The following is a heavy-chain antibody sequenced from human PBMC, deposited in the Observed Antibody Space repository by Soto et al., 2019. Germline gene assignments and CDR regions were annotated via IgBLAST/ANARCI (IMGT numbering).Heavy chain of an antibody. J-gene: IGHJ4*02. D-gene: IGHD2-2*02. V-gene: IGHV4-31*01. CDR2: VYYSGRT. Sequence: QVQLQESGPGLVKPSQTLSLTCSVSGDAISNSGYYWSWVRQHPGKRLEWIGYVYYSGRTYYNSSLPSKVTTSVDASKNQSCLKLSSVAASDTAVYHCASFYDRSEPASILYWGQGTLVSVSS. CDR3: ASFYDRSEPASILY. CDR1: GDAISNSGYY.